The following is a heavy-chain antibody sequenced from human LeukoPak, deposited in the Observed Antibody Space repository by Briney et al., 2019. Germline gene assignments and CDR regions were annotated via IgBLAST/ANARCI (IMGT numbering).Heavy chain of an antibody. CDR3: VRGVPADYVWGSYRYAHSYFDY. V-gene: IGHV4-59*01. D-gene: IGHD3-16*02. CDR2: IYYSGST. J-gene: IGHJ4*02. Sequence: ASETLSLTCTVAGVSISSYYWSWIRQPPGKGLEWIVYIYYSGSTNYNPSLKSRVTISVDTSKNQFSLKLSSVTAAATAVYYCVRGVPADYVWGSYRYAHSYFDYWGQGTLVTVSS. CDR1: GVSISSYY.